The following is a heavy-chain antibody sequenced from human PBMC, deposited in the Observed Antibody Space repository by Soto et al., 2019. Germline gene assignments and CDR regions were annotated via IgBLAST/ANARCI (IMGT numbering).Heavy chain of an antibody. Sequence: QVQLVQSGAEVKKPGSSVKVSCKASGGTFSSYAISWVRQAPGQGLEWMGGIIPIFGTANYAQKFQGRVTITADESTSTAYMELSSLRSEDTAVYYCAREDIVVVTAIQGWFDPRGQGTLVTVSS. CDR2: IIPIFGTA. CDR3: AREDIVVVTAIQGWFDP. D-gene: IGHD2-21*02. V-gene: IGHV1-69*12. CDR1: GGTFSSYA. J-gene: IGHJ5*02.